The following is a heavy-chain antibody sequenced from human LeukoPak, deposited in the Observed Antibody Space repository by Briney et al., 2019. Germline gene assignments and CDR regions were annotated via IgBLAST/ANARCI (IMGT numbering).Heavy chain of an antibody. CDR1: GFNFDDSGRQFDDYA. CDR3: ATSDPYSHYEPGSGSYYS. J-gene: IGHJ5*01. D-gene: IGHD1-26*01. CDR2: ISGSGGST. Sequence: PGGSLRLSCAASGFNFDDSGRQFDDYAMHWVRQAPGKGLEWVSAISGSGGSTYYADSVKGRFTISRDNSKNTLYLQMNSLRAEDTAVDYSATSDPYSHYEPGSGSYYSWGHGTLLTVSS. V-gene: IGHV3-23*01.